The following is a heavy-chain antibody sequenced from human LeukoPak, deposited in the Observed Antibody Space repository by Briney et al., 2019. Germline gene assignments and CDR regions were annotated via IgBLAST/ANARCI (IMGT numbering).Heavy chain of an antibody. CDR2: IIPIFGTA. Sequence: SVKVSCKASGGTFSSYAISWVRQAPGQGLEWMGGIIPIFGTANYAQKFQGRVTITADESTSTAYMELSSLRSEDTAVYYCARDASGGYYDFWSGRALSLLNWFDPWGQGTLVTVSS. D-gene: IGHD3-3*01. J-gene: IGHJ5*02. CDR3: ARDASGGYYDFWSGRALSLLNWFDP. CDR1: GGTFSSYA. V-gene: IGHV1-69*01.